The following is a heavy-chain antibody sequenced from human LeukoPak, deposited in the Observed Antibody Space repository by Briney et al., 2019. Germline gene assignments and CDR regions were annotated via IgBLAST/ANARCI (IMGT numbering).Heavy chain of an antibody. CDR2: ISWDGGST. D-gene: IGHD3-3*01. V-gene: IGHV3-43*01. Sequence: GGSLRLSCAASGFTFDDYTMHWVRQAPGKGLEWVSLISWDGGSTYYADSVKGRFTTSRDNSKNSLYLQMNSLRTEDTALYYCAKGGFWSGYLIDYWGQGTLVTVSS. CDR1: GFTFDDYT. J-gene: IGHJ4*02. CDR3: AKGGFWSGYLIDY.